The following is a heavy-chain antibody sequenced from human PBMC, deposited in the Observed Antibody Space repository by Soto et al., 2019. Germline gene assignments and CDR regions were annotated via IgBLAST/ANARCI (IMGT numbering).Heavy chain of an antibody. CDR2: IYYSGST. V-gene: IGHV4-59*01. D-gene: IGHD3-22*01. J-gene: IGHJ4*02. CDR3: ARGLRRYYDSSGYFDY. Sequence: SETLSLTCTVSGGSISSYYWSWIRQHPGKGLEWIGYIYYSGSTNYNPSLKSRVTISVDTSKNQFSLKLSSVTAADTAVYYCARGLRRYYDSSGYFDYWGQGTLVTVSS. CDR1: GGSISSYY.